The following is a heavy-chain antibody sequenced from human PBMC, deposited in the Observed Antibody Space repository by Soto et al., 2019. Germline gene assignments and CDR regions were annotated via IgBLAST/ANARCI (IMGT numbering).Heavy chain of an antibody. V-gene: IGHV4-34*01. D-gene: IGHD3-10*01. CDR2: INHSGIT. CDR3: AKGPRGLGLRYYFDY. CDR1: GGSFSASY. J-gene: IGHJ4*02. Sequence: SETLSLTCAVYGGSFSASYWSWIRQAPGKGLEWIGEINHSGITHFNPSLDTRVTMFADTPKNQFSLRPSPVTAADTAIYYCAKGPRGLGLRYYFDYWAQGSQVTVSS.